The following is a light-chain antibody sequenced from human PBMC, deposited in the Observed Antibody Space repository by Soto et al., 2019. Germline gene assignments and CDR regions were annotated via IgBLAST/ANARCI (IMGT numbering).Light chain of an antibody. CDR2: GAS. CDR3: HQYNTWPFFT. CDR1: QSVSSY. J-gene: IGKJ3*01. V-gene: IGKV3-15*01. Sequence: EIVMTQSPATLSVSPGERVTLSCRASQSVSSYLAWYQQKPGQPPRLLIYGASTRATGIPARFSGSGSGTEFTLTVSSLQSEDFAIYYCHQYNTWPFFTFGPGTRVYS.